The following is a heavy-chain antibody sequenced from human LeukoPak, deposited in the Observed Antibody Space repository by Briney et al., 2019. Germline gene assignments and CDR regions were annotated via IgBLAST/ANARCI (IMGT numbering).Heavy chain of an antibody. Sequence: PGGSLRLSCAASGFTFSSYGMHWVRQAPGKGLEGVAVISYDGSNKYYADSVKGRFTISRDNSKNTLYLQMNSLRAEDTAVYYCGKDRNLESAMVLGHWGQGTLVTVSS. CDR3: GKDRNLESAMVLGH. CDR2: ISYDGSNK. V-gene: IGHV3-30*18. J-gene: IGHJ4*02. CDR1: GFTFSSYG. D-gene: IGHD5-18*01.